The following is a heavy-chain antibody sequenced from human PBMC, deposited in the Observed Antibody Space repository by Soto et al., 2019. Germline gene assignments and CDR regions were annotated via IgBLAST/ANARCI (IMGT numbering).Heavy chain of an antibody. CDR1: GGSISSGGYY. V-gene: IGHV4-31*03. CDR2: IYYSGST. Sequence: SETLSLTCTVSGGSISSGGYYWSWIRQHPGKGLEWIGYIYYSGSTYYNPSLKSRVTISVDTSKNQFSLKLSSVTAEDTAVYYCARPTYYYDSSGPPAYWGQGTLVTVSS. CDR3: ARPTYYYDSSGPPAY. J-gene: IGHJ4*02. D-gene: IGHD3-22*01.